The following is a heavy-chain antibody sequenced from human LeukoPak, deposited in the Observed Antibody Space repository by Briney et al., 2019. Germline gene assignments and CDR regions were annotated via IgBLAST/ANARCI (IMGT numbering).Heavy chain of an antibody. D-gene: IGHD3-22*01. CDR3: AKGGYDSSGYYYYYYMDV. CDR2: IYYSGST. J-gene: IGHJ6*03. Sequence: SETLSLTCTVSGGSISSYYWSWIRQPPGKGLEWIGYIYYSGSTNYKTSLKSRVTISEDTSKNQFSLKLSSVTAADTAVYYCAKGGYDSSGYYYYYYMDVWGKGTTVTISS. V-gene: IGHV4-59*01. CDR1: GGSISSYY.